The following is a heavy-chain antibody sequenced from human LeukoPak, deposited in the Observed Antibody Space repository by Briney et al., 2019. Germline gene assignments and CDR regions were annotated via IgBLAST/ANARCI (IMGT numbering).Heavy chain of an antibody. CDR2: IKSKTDGGTT. CDR3: TRRPPTVTTYWVRPLGWYFDL. V-gene: IGHV3-15*01. D-gene: IGHD4-17*01. CDR1: GFTFSRFW. J-gene: IGHJ2*01. Sequence: GGSLRLSCAASGFTFSRFWMNWVRQAPGKGLEWVGRIKSKTDGGTTDYAAPVKGKFNISRDDSRNTLYLQMNSLNTEDTAVYYCTRRPPTVTTYWVRPLGWYFDLWGRGTLVTVSS.